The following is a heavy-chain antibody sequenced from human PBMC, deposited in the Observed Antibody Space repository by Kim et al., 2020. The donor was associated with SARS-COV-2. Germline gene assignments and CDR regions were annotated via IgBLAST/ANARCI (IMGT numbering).Heavy chain of an antibody. CDR1: GFTFSSYS. CDR2: ISSSSSYI. V-gene: IGHV3-21*01. J-gene: IGHJ6*02. CDR3: ARYDSSGYYYYYYGMDV. Sequence: GGSLRLSCAASGFTFSSYSMNWVRQAPGKGLEWVSSISSSSSYIYYADSVKGRFTISRDNAKNSLYLQMNSLRAEDTAVYYCARYDSSGYYYYYYGMDVWGQGNTVTVSS. D-gene: IGHD3-22*01.